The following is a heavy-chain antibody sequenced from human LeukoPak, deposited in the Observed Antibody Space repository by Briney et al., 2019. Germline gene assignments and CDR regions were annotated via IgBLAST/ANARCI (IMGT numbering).Heavy chain of an antibody. CDR3: AYAYDSSGCIDY. CDR1: GFTFSSYG. V-gene: IGHV3-30*02. D-gene: IGHD3-22*01. CDR2: IRYDGSNK. J-gene: IGHJ4*02. Sequence: GGSLRLSCAASGFTFSSYGMHWVRQAPGKGLEWVAFIRYDGSNKYYADSVKGRFTISRDNSKNTLYLQMNSLRAEDTAVYYCAYAYDSSGCIDYWGQGTLVTVSS.